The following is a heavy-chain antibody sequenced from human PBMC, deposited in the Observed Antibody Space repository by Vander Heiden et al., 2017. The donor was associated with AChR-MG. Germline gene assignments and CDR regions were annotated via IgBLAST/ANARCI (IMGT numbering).Heavy chain of an antibody. Sequence: QVQLVQSGAEVKKPGSSVKVSCKASGGTFSSYAISWVRQAPGQGLEWMGRIIPIFGTANYAQKFQGRVTITADESTSTAYMELSSLRSEDTAVYYCARDNGYYDFWSGYSVSEKYYYYYYGMDVWGQGTTVTVSS. CDR2: IIPIFGTA. D-gene: IGHD3-3*01. J-gene: IGHJ6*02. V-gene: IGHV1-69*18. CDR3: ARDNGYYDFWSGYSVSEKYYYYYYGMDV. CDR1: GGTFSSYA.